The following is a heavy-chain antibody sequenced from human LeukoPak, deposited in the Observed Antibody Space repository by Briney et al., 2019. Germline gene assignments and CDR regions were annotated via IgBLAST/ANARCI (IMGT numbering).Heavy chain of an antibody. Sequence: PGGSLRLSCAASGFTFSSYGMSWVRQAPGKGLEWVSAISGSGGSTYYADSVKGRFTISRDNSKNTLYLQMNSLRAEDTAVYYCAKAYGGSSWTYWYFDLWGRGTLVTVSS. CDR2: ISGSGGST. J-gene: IGHJ2*01. D-gene: IGHD6-13*01. CDR1: GFTFSSYG. CDR3: AKAYGGSSWTYWYFDL. V-gene: IGHV3-23*01.